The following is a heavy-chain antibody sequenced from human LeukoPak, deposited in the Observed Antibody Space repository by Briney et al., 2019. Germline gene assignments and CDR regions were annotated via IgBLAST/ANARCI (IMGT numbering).Heavy chain of an antibody. D-gene: IGHD3-16*01. CDR1: GFTFSSYG. J-gene: IGHJ4*02. V-gene: IGHV3-33*01. Sequence: GRFLRLSCAASGFTFSSYGMHWVRQAPGKGLEWVAVIWYDGSNKYYADSVKGRFTISRDNSKNTLYLQMNSLRAEDTAVYYCARWGSVVRRYYFDYWGQGTLVTVSS. CDR2: IWYDGSNK. CDR3: ARWGSVVRRYYFDY.